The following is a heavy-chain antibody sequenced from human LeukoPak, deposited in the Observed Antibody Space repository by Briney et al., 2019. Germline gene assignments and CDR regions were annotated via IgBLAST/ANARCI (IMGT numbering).Heavy chain of an antibody. V-gene: IGHV2-70*04. CDR2: IDWDEDK. CDR1: GFSLSTPKMR. Sequence: SGPTLVNPTQTLTLTCTFSGFSLSTPKMRVSWIRQPPGKALEWLARIDWDEDKFYSTSLKTRLTISNDTSKNQVVLTMTNMDPVDTATYYCARSTYCGGDCPFDYWGQGTLVTVSS. CDR3: ARSTYCGGDCPFDY. J-gene: IGHJ4*02. D-gene: IGHD2-21*02.